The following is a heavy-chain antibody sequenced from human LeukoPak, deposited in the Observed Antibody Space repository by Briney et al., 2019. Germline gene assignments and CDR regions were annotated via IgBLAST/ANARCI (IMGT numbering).Heavy chain of an antibody. CDR1: GFTFSSFA. CDR2: ISGSGGST. V-gene: IGHV3-23*01. J-gene: IGHJ4*02. D-gene: IGHD4-17*01. Sequence: GGSLRLSCAASGFTFSSFAMSWVRQAPGKGLEWVSAISGSGGSTYYADSVKGRFTISRDNSKNTLYLQMNSLRAEDTAVYYCAKDRSTTVTVTIFDYWGQGTLVTVSS. CDR3: AKDRSTTVTVTIFDY.